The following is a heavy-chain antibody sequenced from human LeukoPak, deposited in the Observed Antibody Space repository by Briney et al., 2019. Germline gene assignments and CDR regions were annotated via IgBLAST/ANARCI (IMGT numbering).Heavy chain of an antibody. D-gene: IGHD3-10*01. Sequence: PSETLSLTCTVSGGSISSNSYYWGWIRQPPGKGLEWIGSIYYSGRTYYNPSLKSRVTISVATSKNQFSLKLTSVTAADTAVYYCARVRVGELLWPKRGEYNWFDPWGQGTLVTVSS. CDR1: GGSISSNSYY. CDR2: IYYSGRT. V-gene: IGHV4-39*07. J-gene: IGHJ5*02. CDR3: ARVRVGELLWPKRGEYNWFDP.